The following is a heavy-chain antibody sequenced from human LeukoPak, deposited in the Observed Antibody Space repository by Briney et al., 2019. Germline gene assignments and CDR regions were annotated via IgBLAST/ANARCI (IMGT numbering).Heavy chain of an antibody. J-gene: IGHJ4*02. CDR2: IYSGGST. Sequence: GRSLRPSCAAAGFTVSSNYLSWVRQAAGKGLESVSVIYSGGSTYYADSVKGRFTISRDNSKNTLYLQMNSLRAEDTAVYYCARDGSPYCSSTSCYAHWGQGTLVTVSS. D-gene: IGHD2-2*01. CDR1: GFTVSSNY. V-gene: IGHV3-66*01. CDR3: ARDGSPYCSSTSCYAH.